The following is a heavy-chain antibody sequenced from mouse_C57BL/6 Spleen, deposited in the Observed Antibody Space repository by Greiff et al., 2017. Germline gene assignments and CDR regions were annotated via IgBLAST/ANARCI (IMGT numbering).Heavy chain of an antibody. CDR1: GFTFSSYT. Sequence: EVKLMESGGGLVKPGGSLKLSCAASGFTFSSYTMSWVRQTPEKRLEWVATISGGGGNSYYPDSVKGRFTISRDNAKNTLYLQMSSLRSEDTALYYCARRDKRSFDYWGQGTTLTVSS. CDR2: ISGGGGNS. D-gene: IGHD3-3*01. CDR3: ARRDKRSFDY. J-gene: IGHJ2*01. V-gene: IGHV5-9*01.